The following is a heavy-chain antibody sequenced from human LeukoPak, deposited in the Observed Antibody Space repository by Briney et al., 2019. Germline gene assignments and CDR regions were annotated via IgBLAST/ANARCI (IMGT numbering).Heavy chain of an antibody. CDR1: GFTFSSYW. CDR3: ARQEDYDFWSGSSYMDV. Sequence: GGSLRLSCAAAGFTFSSYWMSWVRQAPGKGLEWVANIKQDGSEKYYVDSVKGRFTISRDNAKNSLYLQMNSLRAEDTAVYYCARQEDYDFWSGSSYMDVWGKGTTVTVSS. CDR2: IKQDGSEK. V-gene: IGHV3-7*01. J-gene: IGHJ6*03. D-gene: IGHD3-3*01.